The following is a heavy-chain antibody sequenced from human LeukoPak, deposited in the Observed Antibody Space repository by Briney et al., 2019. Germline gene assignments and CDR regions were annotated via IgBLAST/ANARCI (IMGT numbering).Heavy chain of an antibody. D-gene: IGHD1-1*01. Sequence: ASVKVSCKVSGYTLTELSMHWVRQAPGKGLEWMGGFDPEDGETIYAQKFQGRVTMTRDMSTSTVYMELSSLRSEDTAVYYCGTTGTTPHWGQGTLVTVSS. CDR1: GYTLTELS. V-gene: IGHV1-24*01. J-gene: IGHJ4*02. CDR3: GTTGTTPH. CDR2: FDPEDGET.